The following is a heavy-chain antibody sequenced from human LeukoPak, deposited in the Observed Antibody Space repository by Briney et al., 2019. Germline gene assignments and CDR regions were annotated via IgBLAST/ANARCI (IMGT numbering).Heavy chain of an antibody. J-gene: IGHJ4*02. Sequence: SETLSLTCADYGGSFSGYYWSWIRQPPGKGLEWIGEINHSGSTNYNPSLKSRVTISVDTSKNQFSLKLSSVTAADTAVYYCARHKVLRYFDWSFDYWGQGTLVTVSS. CDR1: GGSFSGYY. CDR2: INHSGST. D-gene: IGHD3-9*01. CDR3: ARHKVLRYFDWSFDY. V-gene: IGHV4-34*01.